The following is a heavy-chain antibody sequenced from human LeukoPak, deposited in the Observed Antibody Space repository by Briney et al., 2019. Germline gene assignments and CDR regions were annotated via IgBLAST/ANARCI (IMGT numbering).Heavy chain of an antibody. J-gene: IGHJ4*02. CDR1: GFTFSSYG. V-gene: IGHV3-23*01. Sequence: GRSLRLSCAASGFTFSSYGMHWVRQAPGKGLEWVSAISGSGGSTYYADSVKGRFTISRDNSKNTLYLQMNSLRAEDTAVYYCAKRQYYFDYWGQGTLVTVSS. CDR2: ISGSGGST. CDR3: AKRQYYFDY. D-gene: IGHD5-24*01.